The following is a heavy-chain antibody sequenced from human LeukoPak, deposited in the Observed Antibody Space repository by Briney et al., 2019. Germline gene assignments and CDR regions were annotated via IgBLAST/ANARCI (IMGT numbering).Heavy chain of an antibody. V-gene: IGHV3-23*01. CDR1: GFTFSSYA. J-gene: IGHJ4*02. D-gene: IGHD6-19*01. CDR3: VKGFVAGLAVAVDY. CDR2: ISSSGGAI. Sequence: QSGGSLRLSCAASGFTFSSYAVSWVRHAPGKGLEWVSTISSSGGAIYYAASVKGRFTISRDNSKNTLSLQMSSLRAEDTAIYYCVKGFVAGLAVAVDYWGQGTLVTVSS.